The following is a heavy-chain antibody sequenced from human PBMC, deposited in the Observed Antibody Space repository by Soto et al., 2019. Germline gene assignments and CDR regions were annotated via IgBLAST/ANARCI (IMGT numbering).Heavy chain of an antibody. V-gene: IGHV4-38-2*01. CDR3: ARGRITGTTYYFDC. CDR1: GFSLTSGYY. D-gene: IGHD1-7*01. CDR2: AYDSGST. J-gene: IGHJ4*02. Sequence: SETLSLTCVVSGFSLTSGYYWGWIRQPPGKGLEWIGSAYDSGSTNYNPSLKSRVTISVDTSKNQFSLKLSSVTAADTAVYYCARGRITGTTYYFDCWGQGTLVTVSS.